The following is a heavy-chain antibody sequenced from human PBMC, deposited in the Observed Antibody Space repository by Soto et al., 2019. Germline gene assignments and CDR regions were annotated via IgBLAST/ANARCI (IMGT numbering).Heavy chain of an antibody. J-gene: IGHJ6*02. Sequence: HPGGSLRLSCAASGFTFSSYAMSWVRQAPGKGLEWVSAISGSGGSTYYADSVKGRFTISRDNSKNTLYLQMNSLRAEDTAVYYCAKATSGSFFFSCTDHCDRMAFWG. CDR2: ISGSGGST. CDR1: GFTFSSYA. D-gene: IGHD1-26*01. V-gene: IGHV3-23*01. CDR3: AKATSGSFFFSCTDHCDRMAF.